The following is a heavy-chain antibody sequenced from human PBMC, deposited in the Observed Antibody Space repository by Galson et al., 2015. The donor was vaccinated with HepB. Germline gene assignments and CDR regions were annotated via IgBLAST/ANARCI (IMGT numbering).Heavy chain of an antibody. V-gene: IGHV5-51*01. D-gene: IGHD2-2*01. Sequence: SGAEVYKPGESLQISCKGSGYRFTSSWIGWVRQMPGKGLEWMGIIYPGDSDTRYSPSFQGQVTISADKSISTAYLQWSSLKASDTTMYYCARYGSTGNNWFDPWGQGTLVTVSS. CDR1: GYRFTSSW. J-gene: IGHJ5*02. CDR2: IYPGDSDT. CDR3: ARYGSTGNNWFDP.